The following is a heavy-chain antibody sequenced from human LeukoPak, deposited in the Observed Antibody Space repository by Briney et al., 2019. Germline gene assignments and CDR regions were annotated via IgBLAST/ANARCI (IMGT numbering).Heavy chain of an antibody. Sequence: PSETLSLTCTVSGSSISSGYYWGWIRQPPGEGLEWIGRIYHSGSTYYSPSLKSRVTISVDTSKNQFSLRLSSVTAADTAVYYCARVGDDSSGYYANYWGQGTLVTVSS. J-gene: IGHJ4*02. V-gene: IGHV4-38-2*02. D-gene: IGHD3-22*01. CDR3: ARVGDDSSGYYANY. CDR2: IYHSGST. CDR1: GSSISSGYY.